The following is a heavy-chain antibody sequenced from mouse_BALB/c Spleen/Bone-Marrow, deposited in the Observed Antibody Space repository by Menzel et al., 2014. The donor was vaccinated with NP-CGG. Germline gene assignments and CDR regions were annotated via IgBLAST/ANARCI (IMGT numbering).Heavy chain of an antibody. J-gene: IGHJ4*01. Sequence: DVMLVESGGGLMKPGGSLKLSCAASGFTFSSYATSWVRQSPEKRLEWVAEISSGGSYTYYPDTVTGRFTISRDNAKNTLYLEMSSLRSEDTAMYYCAMEGYDRQMDYWGQGTSVTISS. D-gene: IGHD2-2*01. CDR3: AMEGYDRQMDY. CDR1: GFTFSSYA. V-gene: IGHV5-9-4*01. CDR2: ISSGGSYT.